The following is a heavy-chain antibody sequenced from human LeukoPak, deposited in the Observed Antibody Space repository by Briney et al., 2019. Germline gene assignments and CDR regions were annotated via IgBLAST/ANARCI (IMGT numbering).Heavy chain of an antibody. V-gene: IGHV1-18*01. CDR1: GYTFTIYG. Sequence: ASVTVSFTASGYTFTIYGISWVRQAPGQGLEWMGWISAYNGNTNYAQKLQGRVTMTTDTSPSTAYMELMSLRSDDTAVYYCAREXDXGDXVSIWEGMDVWGQGTTVTVSS. CDR3: AREXDXGDXVSIWEGMDV. J-gene: IGHJ6*02. D-gene: IGHD4-17*01. CDR2: ISAYNGNT.